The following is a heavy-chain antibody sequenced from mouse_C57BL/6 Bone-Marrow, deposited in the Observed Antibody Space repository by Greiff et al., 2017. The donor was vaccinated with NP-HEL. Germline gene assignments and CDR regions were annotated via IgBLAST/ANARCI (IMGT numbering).Heavy chain of an antibody. J-gene: IGHJ3*01. CDR3: AREASFAY. V-gene: IGHV5-4*01. CDR2: ISDGGSYT. CDR1: GFTFSSYA. Sequence: DVMLVESEGGLVKPGGSLKLSCAASGFTFSSYAMSWVRQTPEKRLEWVATISDGGSYTYYPDNVKGRFTISRDNAKNNLYLQMSHLKSEDTAMYYCAREASFAYWGQGTLVTVSA.